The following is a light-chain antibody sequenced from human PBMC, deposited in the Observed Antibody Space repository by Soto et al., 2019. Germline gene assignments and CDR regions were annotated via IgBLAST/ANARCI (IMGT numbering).Light chain of an antibody. CDR3: SSYPDSTILVI. CDR2: DVS. CDR1: SSDIGSYDY. Sequence: QSALTQPASVSGSPGQSLTISCTGSSSDIGSYDYVSWYQQHPGKAPKLIIFDVSNRPSGVSNRFSGSKSGNTASLTISGLQAEDEAAYFCSSYPDSTILVIFGGGTQLTVL. V-gene: IGLV2-14*03. J-gene: IGLJ2*01.